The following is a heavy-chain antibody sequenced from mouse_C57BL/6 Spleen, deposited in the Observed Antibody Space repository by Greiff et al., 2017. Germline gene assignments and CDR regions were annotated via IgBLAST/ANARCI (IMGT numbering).Heavy chain of an antibody. V-gene: IGHV5-17*01. J-gene: IGHJ3*01. Sequence: DVKLVESGGGLVKPGGSLKLSCAASGFTFSDYGMHWVRQAPEKGLEWVAYISSGSSTIYYADTVKGRFTISRDNAKNTLFLQMTSLRSEDTAMYYCAREGNPWFAYWGQGTLVTVSA. CDR2: ISSGSSTI. CDR3: AREGNPWFAY. CDR1: GFTFSDYG.